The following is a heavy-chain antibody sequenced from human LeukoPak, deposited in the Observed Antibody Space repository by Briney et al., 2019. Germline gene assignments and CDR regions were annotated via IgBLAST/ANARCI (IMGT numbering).Heavy chain of an antibody. Sequence: GGSLRLSCAASGLTFSNNWMTWVRQAPGKGLEWLANINPDGSDKYYVDSMKGRFAISRDNAKNSLYLQIDGLRDDDTVVYYCARHSDWSYDYWGQGTLVIVSS. CDR3: ARHSDWSYDY. V-gene: IGHV3-7*01. D-gene: IGHD1-7*01. CDR1: GLTFSNNW. J-gene: IGHJ4*02. CDR2: INPDGSDK.